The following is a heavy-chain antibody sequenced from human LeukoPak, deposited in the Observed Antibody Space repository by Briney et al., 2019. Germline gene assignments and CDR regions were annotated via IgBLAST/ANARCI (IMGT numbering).Heavy chain of an antibody. CDR1: GFTFDDYA. Sequence: PGRSLRLSCAASGFTFDDYAMHWVRQAPGKGLEWVSGISWNSGSIGYADSVKGRFTISRDNAKNSLYLQMNSPRAEDTALYYCAKIGTGAYYGMDVWGQGTTVTVSS. CDR2: ISWNSGSI. J-gene: IGHJ6*02. V-gene: IGHV3-9*01. D-gene: IGHD1-14*01. CDR3: AKIGTGAYYGMDV.